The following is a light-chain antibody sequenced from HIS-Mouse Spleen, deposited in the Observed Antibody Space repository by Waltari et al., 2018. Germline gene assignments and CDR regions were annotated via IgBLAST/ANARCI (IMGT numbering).Light chain of an antibody. J-gene: IGKJ3*01. CDR1: QSISSW. Sequence: DIQMTQSTSTLSASVGDRVTITCRASQSISSWLAWYQQKPGKAPKLLIYKASSLESVVPSRFSGSRSGTEFTLTISSLQPDDFATYYCQQYNSYPFTFGPGTKVDIK. CDR3: QQYNSYPFT. V-gene: IGKV1-5*03. CDR2: KAS.